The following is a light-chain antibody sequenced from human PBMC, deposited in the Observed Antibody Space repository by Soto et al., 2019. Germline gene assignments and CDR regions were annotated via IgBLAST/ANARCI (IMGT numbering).Light chain of an antibody. CDR2: GNS. J-gene: IGLJ1*01. V-gene: IGLV1-40*01. Sequence: QSVLTQPPSVSGAPGQRVTISCTGSSSNIGAGYDVHWYQQLPGTAPKLLIYGNSNRPSGVPDRFSGSKSGTSASLTISGLQAEDEADYHCCSRGGSSPTYVFGTGTKLTVL. CDR1: SSNIGAGYD. CDR3: CSRGGSSPTYV.